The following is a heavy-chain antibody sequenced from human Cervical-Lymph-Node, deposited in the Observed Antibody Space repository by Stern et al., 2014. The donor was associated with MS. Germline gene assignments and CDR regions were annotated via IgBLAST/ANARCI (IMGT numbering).Heavy chain of an antibody. J-gene: IGHJ3*01. Sequence: QVQLVQSGAEVKRPGASVKVSCKAPGHTFSSYGITWVRQAPGQGLEWMGWIAANNHNTNSAQKFNGRVTMTTDTSTSTAYMELRSLRSDDTAIYFCARVAADAFDFWGQGTLVTVSS. D-gene: IGHD6-19*01. CDR1: GHTFSSYG. CDR2: IAANNHNT. V-gene: IGHV1-18*04. CDR3: ARVAADAFDF.